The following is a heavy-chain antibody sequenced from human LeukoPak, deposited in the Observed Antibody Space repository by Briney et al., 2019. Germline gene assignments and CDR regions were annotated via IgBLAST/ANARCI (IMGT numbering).Heavy chain of an antibody. CDR1: GFTFSSYG. V-gene: IGHV3-30*18. J-gene: IGHJ4*02. Sequence: GGSLRLSCAASGFTFSSYGMHWVRQAPGKGLEWVAVISYDGSNKYYADSVKGRFTISRDNSKNTLYLQMNSLRAEDTAVYYCAKTRYSTGTYWGQGTLVTVSS. CDR3: AKTRYSTGTY. D-gene: IGHD6-25*01. CDR2: ISYDGSNK.